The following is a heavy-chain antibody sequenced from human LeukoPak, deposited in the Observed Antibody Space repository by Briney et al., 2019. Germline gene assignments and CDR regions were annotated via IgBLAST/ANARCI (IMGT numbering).Heavy chain of an antibody. Sequence: GVSLRLSCAASGFTFSGSAMPWVRQASGKGLEWVGRIRSKANSYATAYAASVKGRFTISRDDSKNTAYLQMNSLKTEDTAVYYCTGPGYGIDYWGQGTLVTVSS. CDR2: IRSKANSYAT. CDR1: GFTFSGSA. CDR3: TGPGYGIDY. J-gene: IGHJ4*02. V-gene: IGHV3-73*01. D-gene: IGHD4-17*01.